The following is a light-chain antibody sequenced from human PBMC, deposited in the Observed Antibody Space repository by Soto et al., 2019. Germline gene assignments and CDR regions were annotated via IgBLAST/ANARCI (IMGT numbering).Light chain of an antibody. J-gene: IGKJ4*01. V-gene: IGKV2D-29*01. CDR3: MQSVQFPRT. CDR2: EVS. Sequence: DIVMTQTPLSLSVTPGQPASISCKSSQSLLGSDGKTYLSWYLQKPGHPQQLLIFEVSNHFSGVTDRFSGSGAGTDFTLKLSRVEAEDVGVYYCMQSVQFPRTFGGGTKVESK. CDR1: QSLLGSDGKTY.